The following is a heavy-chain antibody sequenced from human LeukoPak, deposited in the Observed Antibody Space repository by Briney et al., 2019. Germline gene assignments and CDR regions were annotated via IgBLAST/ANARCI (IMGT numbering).Heavy chain of an antibody. D-gene: IGHD4-17*01. J-gene: IGHJ4*02. CDR2: ISDSGDNT. V-gene: IGHV3-23*01. Sequence: GGSLRLSCAASGFTFSNYAMTWVRQAPGKGLEWVSTISDSGDNTYYADSVKGRFTISRDNSKRTLYVLMSSLGAEDTAIYYCAKGDYGGYPHYFDYWGQGTLVTVSS. CDR3: AKGDYGGYPHYFDY. CDR1: GFTFSNYA.